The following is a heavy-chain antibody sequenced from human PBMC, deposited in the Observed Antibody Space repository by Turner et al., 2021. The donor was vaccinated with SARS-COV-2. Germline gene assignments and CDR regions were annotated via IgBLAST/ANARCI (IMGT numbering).Heavy chain of an antibody. Sequence: EVQLLESGGGLVQPGGSLRLSCAASGFTFGDYAMSWVRQAPGKGLEWVSTITDSASRTYYADSVKGRFTISRDNSKNTLCQQMNSLRVEDTAVYYCAKTQRRNWYFDLWGRGTLVTVSS. CDR1: GFTFGDYA. CDR3: AKTQRRNWYFDL. V-gene: IGHV3-23*01. J-gene: IGHJ2*01. CDR2: ITDSASRT.